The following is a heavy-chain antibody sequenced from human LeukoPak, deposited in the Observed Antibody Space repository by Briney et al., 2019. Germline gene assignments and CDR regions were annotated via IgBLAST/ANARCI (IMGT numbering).Heavy chain of an antibody. Sequence: ASVKVSCKASGYTFTSYDINWVRQATGQGLEWMGWMNPNSGNTGYAQKFQGRVTITRNTSISTAYMELSSLRSEDTAVYYCARVRRDGYNYGYWGQGTLVTVSS. CDR2: MNPNSGNT. CDR3: ARVRRDGYNYGY. V-gene: IGHV1-8*03. CDR1: GYTFTSYD. D-gene: IGHD5-24*01. J-gene: IGHJ4*02.